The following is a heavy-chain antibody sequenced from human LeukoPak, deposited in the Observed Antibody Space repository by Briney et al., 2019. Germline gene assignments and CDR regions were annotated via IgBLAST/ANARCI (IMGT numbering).Heavy chain of an antibody. V-gene: IGHV1-2*02. CDR3: ARDRYGDGFAHFDY. CDR2: ITPSDGA. CDR1: GYTFTAYA. D-gene: IGHD5-24*01. Sequence: ASVKVSCKSSGYTFTAYAMHWVRQAPGQGLEWMGWITPSDGANYAQKFQGRVTMTRDTSMSTAYMDLNRLTSDDTVVYFCARDRYGDGFAHFDYWGQGTLVTVSS. J-gene: IGHJ4*02.